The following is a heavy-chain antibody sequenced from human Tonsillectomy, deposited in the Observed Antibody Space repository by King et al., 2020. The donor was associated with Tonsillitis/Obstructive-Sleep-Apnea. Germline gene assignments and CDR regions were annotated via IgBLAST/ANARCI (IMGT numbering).Heavy chain of an antibody. CDR2: ISWKSGSV. CDR1: GFTFDDYA. V-gene: IGHV3-9*01. D-gene: IGHD6-6*01. CDR3: ARGSSSSFDWYFDL. J-gene: IGHJ2*01. Sequence: VQLVESGGGLVQPGRSLRLSCAASGFTFDDYAMHWVRQVQGKGLEWVSGISWKSGSVGDEDSVRGRFTISRDNAKNSLYLQMNSLRVEDTSLYYCARGSSSSFDWYFDLSGRGTLVTVSS.